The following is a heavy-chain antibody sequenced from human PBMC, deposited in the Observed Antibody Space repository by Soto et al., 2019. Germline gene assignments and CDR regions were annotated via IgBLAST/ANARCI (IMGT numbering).Heavy chain of an antibody. CDR1: GFTFSSYA. J-gene: IGHJ6*03. Sequence: GGSLRLSCAASGFTFSSYAMHWVRQAPGKGLEYVSAISSNGGSTYYANSVKGRFTISRDNSKNTLYLQMGSLRAEDMAVYYCARGPPNYDYYYYYYMDVWGKGTTVTVSS. CDR3: ARGPPNYDYYYYYYMDV. CDR2: ISSNGGST. V-gene: IGHV3-64*01. D-gene: IGHD1-7*01.